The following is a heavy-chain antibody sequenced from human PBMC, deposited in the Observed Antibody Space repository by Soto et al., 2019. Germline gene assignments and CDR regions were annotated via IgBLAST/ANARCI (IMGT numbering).Heavy chain of an antibody. CDR1: GFTFSGSA. D-gene: IGHD6-19*01. CDR3: TRLGGSGPYY. Sequence: EVPLVESGGGLVQPGGSLKLSCAASGFTFSGSAMHWVRQASGKGLEWVGRIRSKANSYATAYAASVKGRFTISRDDSKNTAYLQMNSLKTEDTAVYYCTRLGGSGPYYWGQGTLVTVSS. V-gene: IGHV3-73*02. J-gene: IGHJ4*02. CDR2: IRSKANSYAT.